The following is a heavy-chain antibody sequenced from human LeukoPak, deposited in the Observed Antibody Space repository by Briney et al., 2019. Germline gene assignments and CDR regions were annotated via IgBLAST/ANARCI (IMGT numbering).Heavy chain of an antibody. CDR2: ISSSSSYI. J-gene: IGHJ4*02. CDR3: ARDPLSSSSFDL. Sequence: GGSLRLSCAASGFTFSSYSMNWVRQAPGKGLEWVSSISSSSSYIYYADSVKGRFTISRDNAKNSLYLQMNSLRAEDTAVYYCARDPLSSSSFDLWGQATLVTVSS. V-gene: IGHV3-21*01. CDR1: GFTFSSYS. D-gene: IGHD6-13*01.